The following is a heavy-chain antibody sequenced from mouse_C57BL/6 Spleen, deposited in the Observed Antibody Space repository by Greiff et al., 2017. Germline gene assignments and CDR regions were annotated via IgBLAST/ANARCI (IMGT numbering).Heavy chain of an antibody. CDR1: GYAFTNYL. V-gene: IGHV1-54*01. D-gene: IGHD2-3*01. Sequence: VQLQQSGAELVRPGTSVKVSCKASGYAFTNYLIEWVKQRPGQGLEWIGVINPGSGGTNYNEKFKGKATLTADKSSSTAYMQLSSLTSEDSAVYFCARGGYDGYPFAYWGQGTLVTVSA. J-gene: IGHJ3*01. CDR2: INPGSGGT. CDR3: ARGGYDGYPFAY.